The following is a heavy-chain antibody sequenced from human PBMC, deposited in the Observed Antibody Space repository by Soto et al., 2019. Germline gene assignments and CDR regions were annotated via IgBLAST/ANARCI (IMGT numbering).Heavy chain of an antibody. J-gene: IGHJ6*02. Sequence: PGESLKISCKGSGYSFTSYWIGWVRQMPGKGLEWMGIIYPGDSDTRYSPSFQGQVTISADKSISTAYLQWSSLKASDTAMYYCATQDTAIAHGMDVWGQGTTVTVSS. V-gene: IGHV5-51*01. CDR3: ATQDTAIAHGMDV. CDR1: GYSFTSYW. D-gene: IGHD5-18*01. CDR2: IYPGDSDT.